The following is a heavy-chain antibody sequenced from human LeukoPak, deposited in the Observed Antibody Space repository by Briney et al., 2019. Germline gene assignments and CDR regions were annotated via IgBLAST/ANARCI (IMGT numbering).Heavy chain of an antibody. J-gene: IGHJ4*02. V-gene: IGHV4-59*01. D-gene: IGHD1-7*01. CDR1: GGSISSYY. Sequence: SETLCLTCTVSGGSISSYYWSWIRQPPGKGLEWIGYIYYSGSTSYNPSLTSRVTISVDTSKNQFSLKLNSVTAADTAVYYCARPLTGTTLIFDFWGQGTLVTVSS. CDR2: IYYSGST. CDR3: ARPLTGTTLIFDF.